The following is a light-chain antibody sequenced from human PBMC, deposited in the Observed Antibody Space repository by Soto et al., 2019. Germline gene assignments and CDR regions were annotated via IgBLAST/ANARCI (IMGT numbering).Light chain of an antibody. V-gene: IGKV1-5*03. Sequence: DIQMTQSPSTLSGSVGDRVTITCRASQTISSWLAWYQQKPGKAPKLLIYKASTLKSGVPSRFSGSGSGTAFTITISSLQTDDFATYYCQHYNSYSEAFGQGTKVELK. CDR2: KAS. J-gene: IGKJ1*01. CDR3: QHYNSYSEA. CDR1: QTISSW.